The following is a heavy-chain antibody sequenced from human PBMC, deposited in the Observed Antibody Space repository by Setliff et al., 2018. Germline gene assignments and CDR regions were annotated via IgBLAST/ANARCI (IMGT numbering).Heavy chain of an antibody. J-gene: IGHJ6*02. CDR3: ARDENCSGGTCHIYYHHGMDV. D-gene: IGHD2-15*01. CDR1: GGTFSSYA. Sequence: GASVKVSCKASGGTFSSYAISWVRQAPGQGLEWMGMINPSGGYTIYAQKFQGRVTMTEDTSTDTAYMELSSLRSEDTAVYYCARDENCSGGTCHIYYHHGMDVWGQGTTVTVSS. CDR2: INPSGGYT. V-gene: IGHV1-69*04.